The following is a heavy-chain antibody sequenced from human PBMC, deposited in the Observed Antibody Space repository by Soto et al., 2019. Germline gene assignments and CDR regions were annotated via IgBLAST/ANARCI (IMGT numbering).Heavy chain of an antibody. CDR3: ARDRERVTVNGGIALGAMEV. CDR1: GFTFNYYW. CDR2: VKPDGSAT. V-gene: IGHV3-7*03. Sequence: VSLRLSCAASGFTFNYYWMTWVRQAPGKGLEWVANVKPDGSATFHADSLKGRFTISRDNAKNSVSLQMDSLRADDAAVYYCARDRERVTVNGGIALGAMEVWGHGTTVTVSS. J-gene: IGHJ6*02. D-gene: IGHD3-22*01.